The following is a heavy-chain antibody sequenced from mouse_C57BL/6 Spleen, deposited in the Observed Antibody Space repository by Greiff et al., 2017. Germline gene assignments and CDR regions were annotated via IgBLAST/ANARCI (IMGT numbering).Heavy chain of an antibody. J-gene: IGHJ4*01. CDR1: GYTFTSYT. CDR3: VSCLNAMYY. D-gene: IGHD6-1*01. Sequence: VQLQQSGAELARPGASVKMSCKASGYTFTSYTMHWVKQRPGQGLEWIGYLNPSSGYTKYNQKFKDKATLTADKSSSTAYMQLSSLTSDDSAVYYCVSCLNAMYYWGQGTSVTVSS. CDR2: LNPSSGYT. V-gene: IGHV1-4*01.